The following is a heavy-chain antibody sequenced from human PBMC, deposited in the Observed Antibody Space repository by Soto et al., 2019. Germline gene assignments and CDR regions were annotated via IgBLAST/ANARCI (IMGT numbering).Heavy chain of an antibody. CDR2: IYATGSS. V-gene: IGHV4-61*02. CDR3: VRDGTKNLRDWFDP. CDR1: GSSISSSYHY. Sequence: SETLSLTCGVSGSSISSSYHYWSWIRQPPGKGLEWIGRIYATGSSDYNPSLKSRITISVDMSKKQFSLTLRSVTAADTAMYYCVRDGTKNLRDWFDPWGQGILVTVSS. J-gene: IGHJ5*02. D-gene: IGHD1-1*01.